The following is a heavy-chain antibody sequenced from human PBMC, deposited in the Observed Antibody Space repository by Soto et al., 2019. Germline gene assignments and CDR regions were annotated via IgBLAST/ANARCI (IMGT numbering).Heavy chain of an antibody. D-gene: IGHD3-22*01. V-gene: IGHV1-69*06. CDR2: IIPIFGTA. CDR3: ARDYDSSGPYYYYYGMDV. Sequence: SVKVSCKASGGTFGSYAISWVRQAPGQGLEWMGGIIPIFGTANYAQKFQGRVTITADRSTSTAYMELSSLRSEDTAVYYCARDYDSSGPYYYYYGMDVWGQGTTVTVSS. CDR1: GGTFGSYA. J-gene: IGHJ6*02.